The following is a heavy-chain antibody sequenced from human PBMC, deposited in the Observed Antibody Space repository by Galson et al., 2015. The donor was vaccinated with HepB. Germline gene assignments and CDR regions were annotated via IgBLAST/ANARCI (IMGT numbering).Heavy chain of an antibody. CDR1: GFTFSEHF. Sequence: SLRLSCAASGFTFSEHFMDWVRQAPGKGLEWVGRSRKKGNSYITEYAASVKGRFTISRDDSKNSLYLQMNSLKTEDTAVYYCVREGTYYYDSSGYRGALDIWGQGTVVTVSS. CDR2: SRKKGNSYIT. D-gene: IGHD3-22*01. CDR3: VREGTYYYDSSGYRGALDI. V-gene: IGHV3-72*01. J-gene: IGHJ3*02.